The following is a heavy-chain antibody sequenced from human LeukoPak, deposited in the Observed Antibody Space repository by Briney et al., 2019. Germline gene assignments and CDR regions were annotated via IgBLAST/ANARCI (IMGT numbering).Heavy chain of an antibody. V-gene: IGHV3-30*02. CDR2: IRSDGSSN. D-gene: IGHD3-3*01. CDR1: GFTFSSHG. Sequence: GGSLRLSCAASGFTFSSHGMHWVRQAPGKGLEWVTFIRSDGSSNYYGDSVKGRFTLSRDNFKNTLSLQMNSLRAEDTAVYYCAKDPLRFLLYYYYMDVWGKGTTVTVSS. J-gene: IGHJ6*03. CDR3: AKDPLRFLLYYYYMDV.